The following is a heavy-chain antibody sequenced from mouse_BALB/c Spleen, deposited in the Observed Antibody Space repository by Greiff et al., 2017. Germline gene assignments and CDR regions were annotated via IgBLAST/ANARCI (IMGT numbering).Heavy chain of an antibody. V-gene: IGHV14-1*02. J-gene: IGHJ3*01. Sequence: EVQLQQSGAELVRPGALVKLSCKASGFNIKDYYMHWVKQRPEQGLEWIGWIDPENGNTIYDPKFQGKASITADTSSNTAYLQLSSLTSEDTAVYYCARRDGYYWFAYWGQGTLVTVSA. CDR2: IDPENGNT. CDR3: ARRDGYYWFAY. D-gene: IGHD2-3*01. CDR1: GFNIKDYY.